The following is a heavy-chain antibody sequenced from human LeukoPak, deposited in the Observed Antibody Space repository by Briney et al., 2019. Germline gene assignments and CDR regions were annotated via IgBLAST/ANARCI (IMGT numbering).Heavy chain of an antibody. CDR1: GFTFSSYA. CDR2: ISSSSNI. Sequence: WGSLRLSCAASGFTFSSYAMNWVRQAPGKGLEWVSSISSSSNIYYADSVKGRFAISRDNAKNSLYLQMNSLRAEDTAVYYCARGAGYCSSTSCHLWFDYWGQGTLVTVSS. D-gene: IGHD2-2*01. J-gene: IGHJ4*02. CDR3: ARGAGYCSSTSCHLWFDY. V-gene: IGHV3-21*01.